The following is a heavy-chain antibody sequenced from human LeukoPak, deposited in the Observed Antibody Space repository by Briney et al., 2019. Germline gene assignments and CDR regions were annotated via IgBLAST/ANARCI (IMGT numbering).Heavy chain of an antibody. V-gene: IGHV3-30-3*01. CDR1: GFTFSSYA. J-gene: IGHJ4*02. CDR2: ISYDGSNK. CDR3: ARDRVAGYYFDY. D-gene: IGHD6-19*01. Sequence: PGGSLRLSCAASGFTFSSYAMHWVRQAPGKGLEWVAVISYDGSNKYYADSVKGRFTISRDNSKNTLYLQMNSLRAEDTAVYYCARDRVAGYYFDYWGQGTLVTVSS.